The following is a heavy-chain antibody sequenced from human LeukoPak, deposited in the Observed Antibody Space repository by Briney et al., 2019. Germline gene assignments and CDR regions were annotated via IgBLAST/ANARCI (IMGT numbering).Heavy chain of an antibody. D-gene: IGHD2-15*01. J-gene: IGHJ4*02. Sequence: SETLSLTCTVSGGSISSYYWTWIRQPPGKGLEWIGYIYYSGTTYYNPSLKSRVTMSLDTSKNQFSLRLSSVTAADTAVYYCARDGYCSGGNCYRGPSDYWGQGTLVTVSS. V-gene: IGHV4-59*01. CDR3: ARDGYCSGGNCYRGPSDY. CDR1: GGSISSYY. CDR2: IYYSGTT.